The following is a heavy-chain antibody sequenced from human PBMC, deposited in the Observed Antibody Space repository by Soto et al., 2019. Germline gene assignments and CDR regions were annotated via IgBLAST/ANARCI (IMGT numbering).Heavy chain of an antibody. D-gene: IGHD2-15*01. J-gene: IGHJ5*02. CDR3: AYSETYAWFDP. CDR1: GGSISSYY. Sequence: SETLSLTCTVSGGSISSYYWNWIRQSPGKGLEWIGYAFYSGSTKYSPSFKSRVTISVDTSKNQFSLNLRSVTAADTAVYYCAYSETYAWFDPWGQGXLVTVSS. V-gene: IGHV4-59*01. CDR2: AFYSGST.